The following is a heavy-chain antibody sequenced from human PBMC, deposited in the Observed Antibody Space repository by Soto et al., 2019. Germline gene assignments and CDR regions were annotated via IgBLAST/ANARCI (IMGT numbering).Heavy chain of an antibody. CDR3: ARIYSGSYRLDY. J-gene: IGHJ4*02. CDR2: NYYSGST. Sequence: QLQLQESGPGLVKPSETLSLTCTVSGGSISSSSYYWGWIRQPPGKGLEWIGSNYYSGSTYYNPSLKSRVTIAVDTSKNQFSLKLSSVTAADTAVYYCARIYSGSYRLDYWGQGTLVTVSS. D-gene: IGHD1-26*01. CDR1: GGSISSSSYY. V-gene: IGHV4-39*01.